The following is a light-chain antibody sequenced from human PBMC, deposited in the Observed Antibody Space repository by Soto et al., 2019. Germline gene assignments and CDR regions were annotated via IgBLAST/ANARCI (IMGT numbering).Light chain of an antibody. Sequence: QSVLTQPASVSASPGQSITISCTGTGSDVGTYDDVSWYRQHPGKGPKLLIYEVTNRPSGVSNRFSGSKSGNTASLTISGLQAEDEADYYCSSYTISSTYVFGSGTKVTVL. V-gene: IGLV2-14*01. J-gene: IGLJ1*01. CDR3: SSYTISSTYV. CDR1: GSDVGTYDD. CDR2: EVT.